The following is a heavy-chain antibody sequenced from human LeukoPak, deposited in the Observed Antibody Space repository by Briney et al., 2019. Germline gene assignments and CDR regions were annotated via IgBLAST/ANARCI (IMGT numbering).Heavy chain of an antibody. V-gene: IGHV4-59*01. J-gene: IGHJ5*02. D-gene: IGHD6-25*01. CDR3: ARGYSSANWFDP. Sequence: PSETLSLTCTVSGGSISSDYWSSIRQPPGKGLEWIGYIYYSGSTNYNPSLKSRVTISVDTSKNQFSLKLSSVTAADTAVYYCARGYSSANWFDPWGQGTLVTVSS. CDR1: GGSISSDY. CDR2: IYYSGST.